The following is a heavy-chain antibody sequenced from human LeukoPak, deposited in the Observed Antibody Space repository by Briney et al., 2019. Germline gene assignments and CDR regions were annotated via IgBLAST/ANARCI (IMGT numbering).Heavy chain of an antibody. CDR2: IYYSGST. CDR3: ARADYGDFQFDL. J-gene: IGHJ2*01. Sequence: SETLSLTCTVSGGSISSGGYYWSWIRQHPGKGLEWIGYIYYSGSTYYNPSLKSRVTISVDTSKNQFSLKLSSVTAADTAVYHCARADYGDFQFDLWGRGTLVTVSS. V-gene: IGHV4-31*03. D-gene: IGHD4-17*01. CDR1: GGSISSGGYY.